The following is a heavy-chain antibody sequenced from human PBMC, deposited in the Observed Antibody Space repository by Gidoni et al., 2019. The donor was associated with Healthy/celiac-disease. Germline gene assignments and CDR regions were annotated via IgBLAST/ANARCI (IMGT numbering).Heavy chain of an antibody. Sequence: QVQLVQSGAEVKKPGSSVKVSCKASGGTFSSYAISWVRQAPGQGLEWMGGIIPIFGTANYAQKFQGRVTITADESTSTAYMELSSLRSEDTAVYYCARGGAPVLRYFDWLLHNWFDPWGQGTLVTVSS. CDR1: GGTFSSYA. V-gene: IGHV1-69*01. CDR3: ARGGAPVLRYFDWLLHNWFDP. J-gene: IGHJ5*02. CDR2: IIPIFGTA. D-gene: IGHD3-9*01.